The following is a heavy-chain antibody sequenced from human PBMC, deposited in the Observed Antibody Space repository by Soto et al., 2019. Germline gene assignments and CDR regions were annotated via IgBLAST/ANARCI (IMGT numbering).Heavy chain of an antibody. CDR3: ARRGVCFTDIKATDIYT. CDR2: INHSGST. CDR1: SAAFMRYY. D-gene: IGHD2-15*01. Sequence: PAEPLSRTCSFKSAAFMRYYRIWIRQPPRKGLEWIGEINHSGSTNYNPSLKSRFTISVDTSKNHFSLKLDSVTAEDTAMYSCARRGVCFTDIKATDIYTWGLG. J-gene: IGHJ3*01. V-gene: IGHV4-34*01.